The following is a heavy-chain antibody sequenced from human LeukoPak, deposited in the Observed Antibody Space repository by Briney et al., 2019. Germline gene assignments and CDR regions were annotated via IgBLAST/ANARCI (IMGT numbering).Heavy chain of an antibody. CDR1: GFTFRNYA. CDR3: AKSLVLGYCSGSSCYVAEY. CDR2: ISDSGGRA. V-gene: IGHV3-23*01. J-gene: IGHJ4*02. D-gene: IGHD2-15*01. Sequence: PGGSLRLSCAASGFTFRNYAMSWVRQAPGKGLEWVSVISDSGGRAYSADSVKGRFTISRDNSKKTLYLQMNTLRAEDTAIYYCAKSLVLGYCSGSSCYVAEYWGQGTLVTVSS.